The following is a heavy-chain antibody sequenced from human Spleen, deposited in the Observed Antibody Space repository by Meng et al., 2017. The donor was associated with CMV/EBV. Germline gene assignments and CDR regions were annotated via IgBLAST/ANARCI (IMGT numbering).Heavy chain of an antibody. CDR2: IYYSGSTYYGGGT. CDR3: ARDLPVAGYNDFWSGYFDY. J-gene: IGHJ4*02. D-gene: IGHD3-3*01. V-gene: IGHV4-39*07. Sequence: ETLSLTCTVSGASIRSTTFYWGWIRQPPGKGLEWIGSIYYSGSTYYGGGTYYSPSLKSRVTISVDTSRNQVSLSLNSVTAADTAVYYCARDLPVAGYNDFWSGYFDYWGQGKLVTVSS. CDR1: GASIRSTTFY.